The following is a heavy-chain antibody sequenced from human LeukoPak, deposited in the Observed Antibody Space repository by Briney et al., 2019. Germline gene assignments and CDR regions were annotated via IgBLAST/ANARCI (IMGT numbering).Heavy chain of an antibody. J-gene: IGHJ4*02. CDR2: ISNTGST. CDR3: ARDYHGSGSYFDY. D-gene: IGHD3-10*01. V-gene: IGHV4-59*01. Sequence: SETLSLTCTVSGASISSYYWSWIRQPPGKRLEWMGYISNTGSTNFNPSLKSRVTISLDMSKDQFSLKLTSVTAADTAMYHCARDYHGSGSYFDYWGQGILVTVSS. CDR1: GASISSYY.